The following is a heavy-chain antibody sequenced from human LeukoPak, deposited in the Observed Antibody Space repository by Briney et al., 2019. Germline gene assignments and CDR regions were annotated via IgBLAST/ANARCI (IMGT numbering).Heavy chain of an antibody. V-gene: IGHV3-74*01. CDR1: GFTFSSYW. Sequence: PGGSLRLSCAASGFTFSSYWMHWVRQAPGKGLVWVSRINSDGSSTSYADSVKGRFTISRDNAKNTLYLQMNSLRAEDTAVYYCAGRRLQYGYFDYWGQGTLVTVSS. J-gene: IGHJ4*02. CDR2: INSDGSST. D-gene: IGHD5-24*01. CDR3: AGRRLQYGYFDY.